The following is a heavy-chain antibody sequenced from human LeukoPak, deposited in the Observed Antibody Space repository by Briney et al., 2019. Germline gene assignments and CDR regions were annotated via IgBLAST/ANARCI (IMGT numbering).Heavy chain of an antibody. D-gene: IGHD2-2*01. CDR3: ARRRYAAWFDP. J-gene: IGHJ5*02. CDR2: VSYRGSI. CDR1: GDSISESAYY. Sequence: PSETLSLTCSVSGDSISESAYYWYWAWIRHAPGKGLEWIGSVSYRGSIRYNAALKTRVTISVDMPKNRFSLNFNSVTATDTAVYYCARRRYAAWFDPWGQGTLVTVSS. V-gene: IGHV4-39*01.